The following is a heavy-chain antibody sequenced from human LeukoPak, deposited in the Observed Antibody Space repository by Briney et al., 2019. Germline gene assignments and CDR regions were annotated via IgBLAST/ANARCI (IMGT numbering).Heavy chain of an antibody. CDR1: GYSFTNYW. J-gene: IGHJ4*02. V-gene: IGHV5-51*01. CDR3: ARLQDYSDYEADF. D-gene: IGHD4-11*01. CDR2: IYPGDSDV. Sequence: GGSLQISCKASGYSFTNYWIGWVRQLSRKDVQWMGVIYPGDSDVRYTSSFQGQVTISADKSINLAYLQWSSLKASDTAMYYCARLQDYSDYEADFWGQGTLVTVSS.